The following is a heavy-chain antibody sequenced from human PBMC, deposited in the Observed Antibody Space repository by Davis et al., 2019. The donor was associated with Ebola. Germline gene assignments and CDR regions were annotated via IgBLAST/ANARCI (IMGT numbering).Heavy chain of an antibody. CDR3: ARHYLVVPAAIPDY. Sequence: GESLKISCKGSGYSFTTYWIGWVRQMPGKGLEWMGIIYPGDSATRYSPSFQGQVTISADKSISTAYLQWSSLKASDTAMYYCARHYLVVPAAIPDYWGQGTLVIVSS. V-gene: IGHV5-51*01. J-gene: IGHJ4*02. CDR2: IYPGDSAT. CDR1: GYSFTTYW. D-gene: IGHD2-2*01.